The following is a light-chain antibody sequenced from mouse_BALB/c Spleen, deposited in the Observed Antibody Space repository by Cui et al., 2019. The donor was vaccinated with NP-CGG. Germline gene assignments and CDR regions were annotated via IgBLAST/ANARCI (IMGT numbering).Light chain of an antibody. V-gene: IGKV14-100*01. Sequence: DILMLQSPSSMSVSLGDTVSITCHASQGTSSNIGWLQQKPGKSFKGLIYHGTNLEDGVPSRFSGSGSGADYSLTISSLESEDCADYYCVQYTQFTPLTFGVGTKLELK. CDR1: QGTSSN. J-gene: IGKJ5*01. CDR2: HGT. CDR3: VQYTQFTPLT.